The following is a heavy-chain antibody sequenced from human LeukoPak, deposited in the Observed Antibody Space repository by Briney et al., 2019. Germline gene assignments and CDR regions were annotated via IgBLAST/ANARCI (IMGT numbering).Heavy chain of an antibody. V-gene: IGHV3-7*03. CDR2: IKEDGSES. J-gene: IGHJ4*02. CDR1: GFTFSNFW. CDR3: ARDQMTFDC. Sequence: GGSLRLSCAASGFTFSNFWMAWVRQAPGKGLEWVANIKEDGSESEYVDSVKGRFTISRDNAEKSLYLQLNSLRAEDTAIYFCARDQMTFDCWSQGTLVTVSP. D-gene: IGHD5-24*01.